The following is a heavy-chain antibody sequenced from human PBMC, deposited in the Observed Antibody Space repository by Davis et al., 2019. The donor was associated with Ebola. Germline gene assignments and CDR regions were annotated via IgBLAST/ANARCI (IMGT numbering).Heavy chain of an antibody. CDR1: GGSISSSNW. CDR3: ASYDYIWGSYHP. CDR2: IYYSGST. Sequence: GSLRLSCAVSGGSISSSNWWSWVRQPPGKGLEWIGYIYYSGSTNYNPSLKSRVTISVDTSKNQFSLKLSSVTAADTAVYYCASYDYIWGSYHPWGQGTLVTVSS. D-gene: IGHD3-16*02. J-gene: IGHJ5*02. V-gene: IGHV4-4*02.